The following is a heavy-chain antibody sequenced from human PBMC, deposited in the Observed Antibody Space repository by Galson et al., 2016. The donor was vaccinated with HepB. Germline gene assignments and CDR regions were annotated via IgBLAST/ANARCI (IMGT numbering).Heavy chain of an antibody. D-gene: IGHD2-21*02. J-gene: IGHJ4*02. Sequence: SVKVSCKASGYTFTSYAMNWVRQAPGQGLEWMGGIIPVSRTPNYAQKFQVRVTITADGSTSSSYMEVSSLKSEDTAVYYCARGGPSNQALLFPEPLRTWGQGTLVTVSS. CDR3: ARGGPSNQALLFPEPLRT. CDR1: GYTFTSYA. V-gene: IGHV1-69*13. CDR2: IIPVSRTP.